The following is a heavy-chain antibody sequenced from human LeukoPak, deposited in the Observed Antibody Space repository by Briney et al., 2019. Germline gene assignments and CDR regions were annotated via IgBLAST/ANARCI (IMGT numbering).Heavy chain of an antibody. J-gene: IGHJ4*02. V-gene: IGHV3-74*01. CDR1: GFTFSSYE. CDR2: INGDGGTT. Sequence: GGSLRLSCAASGFTFSSYEMNWVRQAPGKGLVWVSRINGDGGTTIYADSVKGRFTISRDNAKNTMYLQMNSLRAEDTAVYYCARDVIAARTYWGQGTLVTVSS. D-gene: IGHD6-6*01. CDR3: ARDVIAARTY.